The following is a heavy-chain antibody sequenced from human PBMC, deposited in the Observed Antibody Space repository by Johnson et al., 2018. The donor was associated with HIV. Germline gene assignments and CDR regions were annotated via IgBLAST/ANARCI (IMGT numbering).Heavy chain of an antibody. J-gene: IGHJ3*02. Sequence: EVQLVESGGGLIQPGGSLRLSCEASGFTFSSYAMNWVRQAPGKGLEWVSAISGRGGSTYYADSVKGRFTISRDNSKNTLSLKMNSLRAEDTALYYFAKDIVIAAALGDAFDIWGQGTMVTVSS. CDR3: AKDIVIAAALGDAFDI. V-gene: IGHV3-23*04. CDR1: GFTFSSYA. D-gene: IGHD6-13*01. CDR2: ISGRGGST.